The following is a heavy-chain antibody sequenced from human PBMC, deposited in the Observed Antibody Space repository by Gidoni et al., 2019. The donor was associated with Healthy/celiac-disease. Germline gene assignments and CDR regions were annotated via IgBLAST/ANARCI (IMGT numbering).Heavy chain of an antibody. D-gene: IGHD1-26*01. CDR1: GFTFSYYY. J-gene: IGHJ3*02. CDR2: ISSSSSYT. V-gene: IGHV3-11*05. Sequence: QVQLVESGGGLVKPGGSLRLSCPASGFTFSYYYISWIRQAPGKGLEWVSYISSSSSYTNYADSVKGRFTISRDNAKNSLYLQMNSLRAEDTAVYYCARGRVGATIFCAFDIWGQGTMVTVSS. CDR3: ARGRVGATIFCAFDI.